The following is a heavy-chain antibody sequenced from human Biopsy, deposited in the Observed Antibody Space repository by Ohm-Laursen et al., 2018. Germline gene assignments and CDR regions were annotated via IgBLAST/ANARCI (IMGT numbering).Heavy chain of an antibody. D-gene: IGHD6-25*01. CDR2: ISGSSNNI. CDR1: GFIFSDYG. J-gene: IGHJ4*01. Sequence: RSLRLSCAAPGFIFSDYGMHWVRQAPGKGLEWVSGISGSSNNIIYADSVRGRFTISRDNAKSSLYLEMNSLRSEDTAFYYCTKRRTAVRPFDSWGHGTLVTVSS. CDR3: TKRRTAVRPFDS. V-gene: IGHV3-9*01.